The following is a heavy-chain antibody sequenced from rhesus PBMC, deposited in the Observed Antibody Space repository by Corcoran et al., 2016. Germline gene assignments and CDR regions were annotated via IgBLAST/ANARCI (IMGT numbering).Heavy chain of an antibody. CDR1: GYSISSRYA. Sequence: QVQLQESGPGLAKPSETLSLTCAVSGYSISSRYAWTWVRQPPGKGLEWVGFIGGDTGRTYYNPALKSRVTISKDTSTNPCSRRLTSVTAADTALYYCVRVDRRAVIIDYWGQGVLVTVSS. J-gene: IGHJ4*01. V-gene: IGHV4-127*01. CDR2: IGGDTGRT. D-gene: IGHD2-39*01. CDR3: VRVDRRAVIIDY.